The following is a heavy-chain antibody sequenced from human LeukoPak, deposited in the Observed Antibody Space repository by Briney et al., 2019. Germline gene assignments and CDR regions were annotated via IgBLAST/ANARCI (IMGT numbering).Heavy chain of an antibody. J-gene: IGHJ4*02. D-gene: IGHD3-3*01. CDR3: ARGPEYDFWSGYSQYYFDY. CDR1: GFTVSSNY. V-gene: IGHV3-53*01. Sequence: GGSLRLSCAASGFTVSSNYMSWVRQAPGKGLEWVSVIYSGGSTYYADSVKGRFTISRDNSKNTLYLQMNSLRAEDTAVYYCARGPEYDFWSGYSQYYFDYWGQGTLVTVSS. CDR2: IYSGGST.